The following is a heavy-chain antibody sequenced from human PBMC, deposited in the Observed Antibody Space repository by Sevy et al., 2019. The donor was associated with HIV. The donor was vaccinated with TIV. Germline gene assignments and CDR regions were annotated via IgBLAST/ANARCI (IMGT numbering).Heavy chain of an antibody. J-gene: IGHJ4*02. Sequence: ASVKVSCKASGFTFTRYDINWVRKATGQGLEWMGLMNPNTGHTGYAQKFQGRVTMTRDTSISTAYMELSSLRSEDTAVYYCASVSPCGGDCYYFDYWGQGTLVTVSS. D-gene: IGHD2-21*02. CDR3: ASVSPCGGDCYYFDY. CDR1: GFTFTRYD. V-gene: IGHV1-8*01. CDR2: MNPNTGHT.